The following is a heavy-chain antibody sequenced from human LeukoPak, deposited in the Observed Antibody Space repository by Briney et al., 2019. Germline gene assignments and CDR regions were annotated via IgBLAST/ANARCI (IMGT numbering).Heavy chain of an antibody. CDR1: GFTFSNYA. D-gene: IGHD4-17*01. J-gene: IGHJ4*02. V-gene: IGHV3-23*01. CDR3: AKDGDKKSLGGYFDY. Sequence: GGSLRLSCAASGFTFSNYAMTWVRQAPGKGLEWVSTISVSGGDTYYADSVKSRFTISRDNSKNTLYLQMNSLRAEDTAVYYCAKDGDKKSLGGYFDYWGQGTLVTVSS. CDR2: ISVSGGDT.